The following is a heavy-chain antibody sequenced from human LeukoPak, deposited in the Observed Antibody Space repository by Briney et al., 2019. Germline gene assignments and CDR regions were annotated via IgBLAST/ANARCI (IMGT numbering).Heavy chain of an antibody. V-gene: IGHV3-21*01. J-gene: IGHJ6*03. D-gene: IGHD4-11*01. CDR2: ISSSSSYI. CDR1: GFTFSSYS. Sequence: GGSLRLSCAASGFTFSSYSMNWVRQAPGKGLEWVSSISSSSSYIYYADSVRGRFTISRDNAKNSLYLQMNSLRAEDTAVYYCARTTVNDYYYYYMDVWGKGTTVTVSS. CDR3: ARTTVNDYYYYYMDV.